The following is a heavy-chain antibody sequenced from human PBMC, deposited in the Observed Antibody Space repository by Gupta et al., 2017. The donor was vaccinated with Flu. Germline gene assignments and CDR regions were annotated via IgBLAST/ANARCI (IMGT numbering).Heavy chain of an antibody. CDR2: INPGGGRT. Sequence: RQAPGQGLEWMGIINPGGGRTSYAQKFQGRVTMTRDTSTSTIYMELISLRSEDTAVYYCARGSRAHYYYDGSDYYPHHLDYWGHVSLVAVYS. D-gene: IGHD3-22*01. J-gene: IGHJ4*01. CDR3: ARGSRAHYYYDGSDYYPHHLDY. V-gene: IGHV1-46*03.